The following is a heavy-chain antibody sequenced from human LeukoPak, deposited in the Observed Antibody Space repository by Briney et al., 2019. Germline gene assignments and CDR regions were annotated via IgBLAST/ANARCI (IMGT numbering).Heavy chain of an antibody. CDR2: ISISSSYI. V-gene: IGHV3-21*01. CDR3: ARDGYYYDSSGYYYTAFDI. CDR1: GFTFSSYS. Sequence: PGGSLRLSCAASGFTFSSYSMNWVRQAPGKGLDGVSSISISSSYIYYADSVKGRFTISRDNAKNSLYLQMNSLRAEDTAVYYCARDGYYYDSSGYYYTAFDIWGQGTMVTVSS. D-gene: IGHD3-22*01. J-gene: IGHJ3*02.